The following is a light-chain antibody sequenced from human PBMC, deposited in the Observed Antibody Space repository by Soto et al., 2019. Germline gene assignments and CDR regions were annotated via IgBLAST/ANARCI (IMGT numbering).Light chain of an antibody. CDR2: AAS. CDR1: QSISSY. J-gene: IGKJ1*01. V-gene: IGKV1-39*01. Sequence: IQVTQSPSSLSASVGDRVTITCRASQSISSYLNWYQQKPGKAPKLLIYAASSLQSGVPSRFSGSGSGTDFTLTISRLQPEDFATYYCQQSYSTPTWTCGQGTKG. CDR3: QQSYSTPTWT.